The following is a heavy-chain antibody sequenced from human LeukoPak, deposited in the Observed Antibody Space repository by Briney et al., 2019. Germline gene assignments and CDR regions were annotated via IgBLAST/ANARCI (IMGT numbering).Heavy chain of an antibody. J-gene: IGHJ5*02. CDR1: GGSVSSGSYY. CDR3: ARGGADYDFWSGYNWFDP. Sequence: PSETLSLTCTVSGGSVSSGSYYWSWIRQPPGKGLEWIGDIYYSGSTNYNPSLKSRVTISVDTSKNQFSLKLSSVTAADTAVYYCARGGADYDFWSGYNWFDPWGQGTLVTVSS. CDR2: IYYSGST. D-gene: IGHD3-3*01. V-gene: IGHV4-61*01.